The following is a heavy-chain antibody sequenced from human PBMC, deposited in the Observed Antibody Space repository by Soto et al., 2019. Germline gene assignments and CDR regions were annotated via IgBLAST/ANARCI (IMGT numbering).Heavy chain of an antibody. D-gene: IGHD2-21*02. CDR3: AREGDVPYYSYGMDV. CDR2: ISGYNGET. CDR1: GYTFTSYG. V-gene: IGHV1-18*01. Sequence: QVQLVQSGGEVKKPGASVKVSCKASGYTFTSYGISWVRQAPGQGLEWMGWISGYNGETNYAQKVQDRVTMTTDTSTSTVYMELRSLRSDDTAVYYCAREGDVPYYSYGMDVWGHGTTVTVSS. J-gene: IGHJ6*02.